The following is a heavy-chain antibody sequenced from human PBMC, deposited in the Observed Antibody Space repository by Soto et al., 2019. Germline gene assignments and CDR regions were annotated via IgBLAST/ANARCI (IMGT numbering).Heavy chain of an antibody. CDR3: ARVLADILTGYLSLDAFDI. V-gene: IGHV1-18*01. D-gene: IGHD3-9*01. J-gene: IGHJ3*02. CDR2: ISAYNGNT. CDR1: GYTFTSYG. Sequence: QVQLVQSGAEVKKPGASVKVSCKASGYTFTSYGISWVRQAPGQGPEWMGWISAYNGNTNYAQKLQGRVTMTTDTSTSTAYMELRSLRSDDTAVYYCARVLADILTGYLSLDAFDIWGQGTMVTVSS.